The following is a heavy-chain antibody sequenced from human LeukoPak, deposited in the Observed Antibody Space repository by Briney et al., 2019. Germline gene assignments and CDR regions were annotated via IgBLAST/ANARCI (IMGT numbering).Heavy chain of an antibody. Sequence: GASVKVSCKASGYTFTGYYMHWVRQAPGQGLEWMGWINPNSGGTNYAQKFQGRVTMTRDTSISTAYMELSRLRSDDTAVYYCARDPKANYYDSSDADWGQGTLVTVSS. CDR1: GYTFTGYY. CDR2: INPNSGGT. J-gene: IGHJ4*02. CDR3: ARDPKANYYDSSDAD. D-gene: IGHD3-22*01. V-gene: IGHV1-2*02.